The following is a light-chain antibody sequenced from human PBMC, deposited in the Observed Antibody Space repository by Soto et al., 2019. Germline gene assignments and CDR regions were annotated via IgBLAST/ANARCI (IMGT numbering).Light chain of an antibody. CDR1: QSVGSN. CDR2: GAS. CDR3: QQYNNWPRT. J-gene: IGKJ1*01. Sequence: EIVMKQSPATLSVSPGERATLSCRASQSVGSNLAWYQQTPGQAPRLLIYGASTRATGIPARFSGSESGADFTLTISSLQSEDFAVYYCQQYNNWPRTFGQGTKVDIK. V-gene: IGKV3-15*01.